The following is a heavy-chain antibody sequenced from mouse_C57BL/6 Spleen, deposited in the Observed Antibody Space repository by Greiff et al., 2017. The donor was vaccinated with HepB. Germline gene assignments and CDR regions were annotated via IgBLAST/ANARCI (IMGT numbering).Heavy chain of an antibody. J-gene: IGHJ1*03. CDR2: ISYDGSN. Sequence: EVKVEESGPGLVKPSQSLSLTCSVTGYSITSGYYWNWIRQFPGNKLEWMGYISYDGSNNYNPSLKNRISITRDTSKNQFFLKLNSVTTEDTATYYCARDLPITTVVDWYFDVWGTGTTVTVSS. CDR3: ARDLPITTVVDWYFDV. CDR1: GYSITSGYY. V-gene: IGHV3-6*01. D-gene: IGHD1-1*01.